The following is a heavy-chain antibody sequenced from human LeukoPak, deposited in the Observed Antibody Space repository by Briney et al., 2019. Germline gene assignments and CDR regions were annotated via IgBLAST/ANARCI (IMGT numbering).Heavy chain of an antibody. CDR2: IYSGGST. CDR3: ARVICSGGSCYSDYYFDY. Sequence: GGSLRLSCAASGFTVSSNYMNWVRQAPGKGLEWVSVIYSGGSTYYADSVKGRFTISRDNSKNTLYLQMNSLRAEDTAVYYCARVICSGGSCYSDYYFDYWGQGTLVAVSS. V-gene: IGHV3-53*01. J-gene: IGHJ4*02. CDR1: GFTVSSNY. D-gene: IGHD2-15*01.